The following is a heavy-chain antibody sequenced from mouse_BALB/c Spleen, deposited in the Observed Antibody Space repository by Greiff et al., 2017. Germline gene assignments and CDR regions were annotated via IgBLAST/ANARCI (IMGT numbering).Heavy chain of an antibody. Sequence: VKLMESGAELVRPGVSVKISCKGSGYTFTDYAMHWVKQSHAKSLEWIGVISTYYGDASYNQKFKGKATMTVDKSSSTAYMELARLTSEDSAIYYCARGGNYLFAYWGQGTLVTVSA. D-gene: IGHD2-1*01. CDR1: GYTFTDYA. CDR2: ISTYYGDA. V-gene: IGHV1S137*01. J-gene: IGHJ3*01. CDR3: ARGGNYLFAY.